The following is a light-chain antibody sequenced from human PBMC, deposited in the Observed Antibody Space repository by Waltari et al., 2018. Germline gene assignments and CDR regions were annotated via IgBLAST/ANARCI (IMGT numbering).Light chain of an antibody. V-gene: IGLV1-44*01. CDR2: SNN. J-gene: IGLJ2*01. Sequence: QSVLTQSPSASGTPGQRVTIPCSGSSSNIGRNTVTWYQQLPGTAPKLLIYSNNQRPSGVPDRISGSKSGTSASLAISGLQSEDEADYYCAAWDDSLNGPVFGGGTKLTVL. CDR1: SSNIGRNT. CDR3: AAWDDSLNGPV.